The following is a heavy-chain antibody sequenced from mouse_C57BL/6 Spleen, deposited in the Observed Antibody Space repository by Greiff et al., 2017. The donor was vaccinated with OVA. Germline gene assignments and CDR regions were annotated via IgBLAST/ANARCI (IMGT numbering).Heavy chain of an antibody. V-gene: IGHV1-26*01. CDR2: INPNNGGT. Sequence: EVQLQQSGPELVKPGASVKISCKASGYTFTDYYMNWVKQSHGKSLEWIGDINPNNGGTSYNQKFKGKATLTVDKSSSTAYMERRSLTSEDSAVYYCARPLTDYWYFDVWGTGNTVTVSS. J-gene: IGHJ1*03. D-gene: IGHD4-1*01. CDR1: GYTFTDYY. CDR3: ARPLTDYWYFDV.